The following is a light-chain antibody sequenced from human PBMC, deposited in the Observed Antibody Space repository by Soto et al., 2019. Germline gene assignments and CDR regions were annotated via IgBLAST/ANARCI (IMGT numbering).Light chain of an antibody. CDR3: CSHPPITTVV. Sequence: QSALTQPASVSGSPGQSITISCTGTSSDVGSYNLVSWYQQHPGKAPKLMIYEDNKRPSGVSDRFSGSKSGNTASLTISGLQAEDEAHYYCCSHPPITTVVFGGGTKVTVL. V-gene: IGLV2-23*01. J-gene: IGLJ3*02. CDR1: SSDVGSYNL. CDR2: EDN.